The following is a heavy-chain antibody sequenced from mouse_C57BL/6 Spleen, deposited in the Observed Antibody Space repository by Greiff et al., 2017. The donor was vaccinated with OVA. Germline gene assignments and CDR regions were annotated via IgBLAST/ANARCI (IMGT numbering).Heavy chain of an antibody. CDR1: GYTFTSYW. Sequence: QVQLQQSGAELVKPGASVKMSCKASGYTFTSYWITWVKQRPGQGLEWIGDIYPGSGSTNYNEKFKSKATLTVDTSSSTAYMQLSSLTSEDSAVYYGARYYGSSYEYYAMDYWGQGTSVTVSS. CDR3: ARYYGSSYEYYAMDY. CDR2: IYPGSGST. D-gene: IGHD1-1*01. V-gene: IGHV1-55*01. J-gene: IGHJ4*01.